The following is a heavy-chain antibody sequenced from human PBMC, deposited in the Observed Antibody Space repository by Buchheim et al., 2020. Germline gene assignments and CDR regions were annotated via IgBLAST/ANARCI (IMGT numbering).Heavy chain of an antibody. V-gene: IGHV4-59*01. CDR2: IYYSGST. CDR3: ARDLTGGSYLDY. CDR1: GGSISSYY. J-gene: IGHJ4*02. D-gene: IGHD1-14*01. Sequence: QVQLQESGPGLVKPSETLSLTCPVSGGSISSYYWSWIRQPPGKGLEWIGYIYYSGSTNYKPSLKSRVTISVDTSKNQFSLKLSSVTAPDTAVYYCARDLTGGSYLDYWGQGTL.